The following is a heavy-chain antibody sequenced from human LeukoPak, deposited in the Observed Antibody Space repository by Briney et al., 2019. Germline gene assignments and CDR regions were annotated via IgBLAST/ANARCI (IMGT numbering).Heavy chain of an antibody. CDR2: IHPGDSDT. V-gene: IGHV5-51*01. D-gene: IGHD5-24*01. CDR3: ARREMTTPYFDN. Sequence: PGESLKISCKTSGYTFINFWIAWVRQVPGKGLEWMGIIHPGDSDTRYSPSFQGQVTISADEPISSAYLQWSSLKASDSATYYCARREMTTPYFDNWGQGTLVTVSS. CDR1: GYTFINFW. J-gene: IGHJ4*02.